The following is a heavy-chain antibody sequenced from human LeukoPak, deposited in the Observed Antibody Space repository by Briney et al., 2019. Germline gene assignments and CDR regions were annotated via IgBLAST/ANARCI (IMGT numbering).Heavy chain of an antibody. V-gene: IGHV4-59*08. D-gene: IGHD6-13*01. J-gene: IGHJ4*02. CDR1: GGSISSYY. CDR3: ATHFWDQGKIAAAGT. CDR2: IYYSGST. Sequence: SETLSLTCTVSGGSISSYYWSWIRQPPGKGLEWIGYIYYSGSTNYNPSLKSRVTISVDTSKNQLSLKLSSVTAADTPVYYCATHFWDQGKIAAAGTWGQGTLVTVSS.